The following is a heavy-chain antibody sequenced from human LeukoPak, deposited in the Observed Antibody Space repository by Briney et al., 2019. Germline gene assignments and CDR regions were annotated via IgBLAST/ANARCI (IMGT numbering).Heavy chain of an antibody. D-gene: IGHD5-12*01. CDR3: ARDPPRGYSGYGIDY. Sequence: PGGSLRLSCAASGFTFSSYWMHWVRQAPGKGLVWVSRINSDGSSTNYADSVKGRFTISRDNAKNTLYLRMNSLRAEDTAVYYCARDPPRGYSGYGIDYWGQGTLVTVSS. V-gene: IGHV3-74*01. J-gene: IGHJ4*02. CDR2: INSDGSST. CDR1: GFTFSSYW.